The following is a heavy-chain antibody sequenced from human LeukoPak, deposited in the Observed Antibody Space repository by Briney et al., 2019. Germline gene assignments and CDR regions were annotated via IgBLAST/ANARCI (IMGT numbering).Heavy chain of an antibody. Sequence: GGSLRLSCAASGFTFSSYGMHWVRQAPGKGLERVAVIWYDGSNKYYADSVKGRFTISRDNSKNTLYLQMNSLRAEDTAVYYCARGGCSGGSCYFTTRYFDYWGQGTLVTVSS. V-gene: IGHV3-33*01. CDR3: ARGGCSGGSCYFTTRYFDY. CDR1: GFTFSSYG. D-gene: IGHD2-15*01. CDR2: IWYDGSNK. J-gene: IGHJ4*02.